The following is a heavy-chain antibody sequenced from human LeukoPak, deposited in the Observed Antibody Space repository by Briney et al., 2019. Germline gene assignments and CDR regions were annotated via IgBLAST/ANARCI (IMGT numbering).Heavy chain of an antibody. J-gene: IGHJ6*03. Sequence: PGGSLRLSCAASGFTFSSYGMHWVRQAPGKGLEWVAVISYDGSNKYYADSVKGRFTISRDNSKNTLYLQMNSLRAEDTAVYYCAKDGIGSYYGSGSYSARRYYYYHMDVWGKGTTVTVSS. CDR1: GFTFSSYG. CDR2: ISYDGSNK. V-gene: IGHV3-30*18. D-gene: IGHD3-10*01. CDR3: AKDGIGSYYGSGSYSARRYYYYHMDV.